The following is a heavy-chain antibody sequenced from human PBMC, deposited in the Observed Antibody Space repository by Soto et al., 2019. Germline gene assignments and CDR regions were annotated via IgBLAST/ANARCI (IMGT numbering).Heavy chain of an antibody. Sequence: SETLSLTCAVYGGPFSGYYWSWIRQPPGKGLEWIGEINHSGSTNYNPSLKSRVTISVDTSKNQFSLKLSSVTAADTAVYYCARALGDRATDYWGQGTLVTVSS. V-gene: IGHV4-34*01. CDR2: INHSGST. CDR3: ARALGDRATDY. CDR1: GGPFSGYY. D-gene: IGHD3-22*01. J-gene: IGHJ4*02.